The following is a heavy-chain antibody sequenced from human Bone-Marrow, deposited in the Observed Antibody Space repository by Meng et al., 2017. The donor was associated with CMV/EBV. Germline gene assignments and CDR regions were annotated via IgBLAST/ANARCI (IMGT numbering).Heavy chain of an antibody. CDR1: NGSFSNYY. J-gene: IGHJ6*02. V-gene: IGHV4-34*01. D-gene: IGHD4-17*01. Sequence: SETLSLTCAVYNGSFSNYYWSWIRQPPGQGLEWIGEIHHSGSANYNPSLKSRVTMSVDTSKNQFSLQLRSVTATDTAVYYCAGIVAGDYEDPPPADQFGVAVWGPGHTVTGAS. CDR2: IHHSGSA. CDR3: AGIVAGDYEDPPPADQFGVAV.